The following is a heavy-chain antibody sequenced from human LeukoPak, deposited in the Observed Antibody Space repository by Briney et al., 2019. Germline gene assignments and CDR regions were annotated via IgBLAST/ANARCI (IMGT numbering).Heavy chain of an antibody. D-gene: IGHD1-26*01. J-gene: IGHJ3*02. Sequence: SETLSLTCTVSGGSISSSSYYWGWIRQPPGKGLEWIGSIYYSGSTPYNPSLKSRVTISVDTSKNQFSLKLSPVTAADAAVYYCARAWELSDAFDIWGQGTMVTVSS. CDR1: GGSISSSSYY. CDR2: IYYSGST. V-gene: IGHV4-39*07. CDR3: ARAWELSDAFDI.